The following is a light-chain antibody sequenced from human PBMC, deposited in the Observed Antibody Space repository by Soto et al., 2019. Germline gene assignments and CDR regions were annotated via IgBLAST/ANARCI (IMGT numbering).Light chain of an antibody. J-gene: IGKJ1*01. CDR1: QSLSGW. V-gene: IGKV1-5*03. CDR2: KAS. CDR3: QQYYSYRT. Sequence: DIQMTQSPSTLSASVGDRVTIICRASQSLSGWLAWYQQKPGKAPKLLIYKASSLESGVPSRFSGNGSGTDFTLTISSLQPDDFATYYCQQYYSYRTFGQGTKVDIK.